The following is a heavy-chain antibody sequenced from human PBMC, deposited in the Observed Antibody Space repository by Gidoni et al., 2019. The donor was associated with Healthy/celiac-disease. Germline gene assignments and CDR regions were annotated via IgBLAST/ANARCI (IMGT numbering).Heavy chain of an antibody. D-gene: IGHD3-10*01. J-gene: IGHJ4*02. V-gene: IGHV3-30-3*01. CDR2: ISYDGSTK. CDR3: AKVVGFGELLYREFDY. CDR1: EFTFSSYA. Sequence: QVQLVESGGGVVQPGRSLRLSCAASEFTFSSYAMHWVRQAPGKGLEWVAVISYDGSTKYYADSVKGRFTISRDNSKNTLYLQMNSLRAEDTAVYYCAKVVGFGELLYREFDYWGQGTLVTVSS.